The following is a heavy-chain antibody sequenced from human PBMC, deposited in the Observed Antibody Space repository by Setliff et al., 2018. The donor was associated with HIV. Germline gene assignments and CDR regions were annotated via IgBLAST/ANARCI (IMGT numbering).Heavy chain of an antibody. CDR1: GFTFSNFA. CDR2: IGSSNHGI. CDR3: ASFFGDYGY. D-gene: IGHD3-10*01. V-gene: IGHV3-48*04. Sequence: GGSLRLSCTASGFTFSNFAITWVRQAPGKGLDWVAHIGSSNHGIHYTASVQGRFTVSRDNANNLLFLQMNNLRVEDTAVYYCASFFGDYGYWGHGTQVTAPQ. J-gene: IGHJ4*01.